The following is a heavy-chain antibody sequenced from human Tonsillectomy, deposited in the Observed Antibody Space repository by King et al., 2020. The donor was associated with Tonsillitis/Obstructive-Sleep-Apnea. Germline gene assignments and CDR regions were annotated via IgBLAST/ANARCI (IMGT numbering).Heavy chain of an antibody. CDR1: GFTFDDYG. Sequence: VQLVESGGGVVRPGGSLRLSCAASGFTFDDYGMSWVRQAPGKGLDLGAVIHWNGGSTGYADSVKGRFTISRENSKNSLYLQMNSLRAEDTALYYCARARSSGWGDDAFDIWGQGTMVTVSS. V-gene: IGHV3-20*04. D-gene: IGHD6-19*01. CDR3: ARARSSGWGDDAFDI. CDR2: IHWNGGST. J-gene: IGHJ3*02.